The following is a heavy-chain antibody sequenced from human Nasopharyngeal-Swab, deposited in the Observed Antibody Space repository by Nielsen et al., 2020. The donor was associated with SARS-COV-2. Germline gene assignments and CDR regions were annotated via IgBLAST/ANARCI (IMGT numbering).Heavy chain of an antibody. V-gene: IGHV4-39*01. D-gene: IGHD6-13*01. J-gene: IGHJ4*02. CDR3: ATLSSSWYEYYFDY. CDR2: IYYGGST. Sequence: SETLSLPCPVSGCSISSSTYYWAWIRQPPGKGLQWIGSIYYGGSTYYNPSLKSRVTISVDTSKNQFSLKLSSVTAADTAVYYCATLSSSWYEYYFDYWGQGTLVTVSS. CDR1: GCSISSSTYY.